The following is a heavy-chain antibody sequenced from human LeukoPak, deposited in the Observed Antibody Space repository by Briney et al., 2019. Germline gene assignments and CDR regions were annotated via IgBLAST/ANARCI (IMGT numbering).Heavy chain of an antibody. CDR1: GFTFSSYS. CDR3: ARDRGWLVPGAY. D-gene: IGHD6-19*01. CDR2: ISYDGSNK. V-gene: IGHV3-30*03. Sequence: PGGSLRLSCAASGFTFSSYSMNWVRQAPGKGLEWVAVISYDGSNKYYADSVKGRFTISRDNSKNTLYLQMNSLRAEDTAVYYCARDRGWLVPGAYWGQGTLVTVSS. J-gene: IGHJ4*02.